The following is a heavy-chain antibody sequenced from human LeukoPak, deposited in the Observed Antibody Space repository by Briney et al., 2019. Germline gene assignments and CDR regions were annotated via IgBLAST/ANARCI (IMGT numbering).Heavy chain of an antibody. Sequence: PGGSLRLSCAASGFTFSSFAMSWVRQAPGKGLEWVSVISGSGGNTYYADSVKGRFTISRDNSKNTLYLQMNSLRAEDTAVYYCAKGRACIGAASDYWGQGTLVTVSS. CDR2: ISGSGGNT. CDR1: GFTFSSFA. V-gene: IGHV3-23*01. CDR3: AKGRACIGAASDY. J-gene: IGHJ4*02. D-gene: IGHD6-13*01.